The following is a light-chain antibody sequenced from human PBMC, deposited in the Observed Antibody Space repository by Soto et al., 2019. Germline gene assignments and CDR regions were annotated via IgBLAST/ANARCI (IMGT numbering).Light chain of an antibody. V-gene: IGKV3-11*01. CDR2: DAS. J-gene: IGKJ4*01. Sequence: EIVLTQSPATLSLSPGERATLSCRASQSVSSYLAWYQQKPGQAPRLLIYDASNRATDIPARFSGSGSGTDFTLTISSLVPEDFAVYYCQQRSNSPLTFGGGTKVEI. CDR1: QSVSSY. CDR3: QQRSNSPLT.